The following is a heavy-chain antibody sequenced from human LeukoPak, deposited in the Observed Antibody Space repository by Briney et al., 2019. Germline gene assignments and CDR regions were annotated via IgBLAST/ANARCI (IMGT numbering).Heavy chain of an antibody. V-gene: IGHV4-59*01. D-gene: IGHD3-10*01. J-gene: IGHJ4*02. CDR2: IYYSGST. CDR1: GGSISSYY. CDR3: ARAYGSGSYLFDY. Sequence: SETLSLTCTVSGGSISSYYWSWIRQPPGKGLEWIGYIYYSGSTNYNPSLKSRVTISVDTSKNQFSLKLSSVTAADTAVYYWARAYGSGSYLFDYWGKGTLVPVSS.